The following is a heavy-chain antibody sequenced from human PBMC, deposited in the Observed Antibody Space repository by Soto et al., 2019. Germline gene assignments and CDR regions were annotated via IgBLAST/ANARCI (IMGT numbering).Heavy chain of an antibody. CDR1: GGTFSSYA. V-gene: IGHV1-69*01. D-gene: IGHD3-22*01. CDR2: IIPIFGTA. Sequence: QVQLVQSGAEVKKPGSSVKVSCKASGGTFSSYAISWVRQAPGQGREWMGGIIPIFGTAKYAQKFQGRVTITADESKITAYMEGSSLRSEDTAVYYCARELHGRESSGFDYWGQGTLVTVSS. J-gene: IGHJ4*02. CDR3: ARELHGRESSGFDY.